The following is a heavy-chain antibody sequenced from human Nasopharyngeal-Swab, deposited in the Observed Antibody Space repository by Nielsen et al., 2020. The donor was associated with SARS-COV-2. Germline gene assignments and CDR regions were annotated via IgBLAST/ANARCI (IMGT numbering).Heavy chain of an antibody. CDR3: ARARGAYGNYYYYYYTDV. V-gene: IGHV6-1*01. CDR1: GDSVSSSSAA. D-gene: IGHD4-11*01. Sequence: SQTRSLTGAISGDSVSSSSAAWNWIRQSPSRGLEWLGRTYYRSKWYNDYVVSVKSRITINPDTSKNQFSLHLNSVTPEDTAVYYCARARGAYGNYYYYYYTDVWGKGTTVTVSS. J-gene: IGHJ6*03. CDR2: TYYRSKWYN.